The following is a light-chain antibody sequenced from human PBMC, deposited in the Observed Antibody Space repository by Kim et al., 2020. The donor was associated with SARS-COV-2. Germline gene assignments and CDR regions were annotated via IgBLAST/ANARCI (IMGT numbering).Light chain of an antibody. CDR2: DVS. Sequence: GQSIPISSTGTSSDVGGHNYVSWYQQHPGKAPKLMIYDVSNRPSGVSNRFSGSKSGNTASLTISGLQAEDEADYYCSSYTSSSTMIFGGGTQLTVL. J-gene: IGLJ2*01. V-gene: IGLV2-14*03. CDR1: SSDVGGHNY. CDR3: SSYTSSSTMI.